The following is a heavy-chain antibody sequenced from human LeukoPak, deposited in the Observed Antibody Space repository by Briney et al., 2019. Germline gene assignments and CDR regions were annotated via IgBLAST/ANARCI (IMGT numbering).Heavy chain of an antibody. Sequence: SVKVSCKASGGTFSSYAISWVRQAPGQGLEWMGGIIPIFGTANYAQKFQGRVTITTDESTSTAYMELSSLRSEDTAAYYCARTTTVVTETGGLDYWGQGTLVTVSS. CDR1: GGTFSSYA. J-gene: IGHJ4*02. CDR2: IIPIFGTA. D-gene: IGHD4-23*01. CDR3: ARTTTVVTETGGLDY. V-gene: IGHV1-69*05.